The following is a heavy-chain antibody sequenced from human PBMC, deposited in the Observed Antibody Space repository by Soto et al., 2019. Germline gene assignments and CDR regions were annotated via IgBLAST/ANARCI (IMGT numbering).Heavy chain of an antibody. D-gene: IGHD2-8*01. CDR2: IIPVLGVA. Sequence: QVQLVQSGAEVRKPGSSVKVSCKASGVTFSSYTISWVRQAPGQGLEWMGRIIPVLGVANYAPKFQGRLTIIADEPTSTVYSGLSRLRSGDTAMYSASWVINGESEVSEFWGQGTRITVSS. J-gene: IGHJ3*01. CDR1: GVTFSSYT. CDR3: SWVINGESEVSEF. V-gene: IGHV1-69*02.